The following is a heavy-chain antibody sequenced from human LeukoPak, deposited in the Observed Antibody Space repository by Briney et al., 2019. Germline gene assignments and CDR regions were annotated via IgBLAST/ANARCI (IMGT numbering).Heavy chain of an antibody. D-gene: IGHD2-2*01. CDR1: GGSISSNNYY. V-gene: IGHV4-39*01. Sequence: SETLSLTCTVSGGSISSNNYYWGWLRQPPGKGLEWLGSIYYSGSTYYNPSLKSRVAISIDTSKNQFSLKLSSVTAADTAVYYCARAYCTSTSCSVVGRFDYWGQGTLVTVSS. CDR2: IYYSGST. J-gene: IGHJ4*02. CDR3: ARAYCTSTSCSVVGRFDY.